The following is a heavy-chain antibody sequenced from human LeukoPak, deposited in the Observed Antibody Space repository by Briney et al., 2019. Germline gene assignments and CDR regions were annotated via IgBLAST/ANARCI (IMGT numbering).Heavy chain of an antibody. CDR3: ARGAAHSSSSRFYFDY. J-gene: IGHJ4*02. V-gene: IGHV1-2*02. CDR1: GYTFTGYY. CDR2: INPNSGGT. D-gene: IGHD6-6*01. Sequence: GASVKVSCKASGYTFTGYYMHWVRQAPGQGLEWMGWINPNSGGTNYAQKFQGRVTMTRDTSISTAYMELSRLRSDDTAVYYCARGAAHSSSSRFYFDYWGQGTLVTASS.